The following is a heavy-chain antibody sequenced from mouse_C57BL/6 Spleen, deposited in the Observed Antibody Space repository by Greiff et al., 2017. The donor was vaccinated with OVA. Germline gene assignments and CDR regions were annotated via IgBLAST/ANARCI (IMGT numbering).Heavy chain of an antibody. V-gene: IGHV5-15*01. D-gene: IGHD2-4*01. CDR1: GFTFSDYG. Sequence: EVKLVESGGGLVQPGGSLKLSCAASGFTFSDYGMAWVRQAPRKGPEWVAFISNLAYSIYYADTVTGRFTISRENAKNTLYLEMSSLRSEDTAMYYCARGDYDYGAWFAYWGQGTLVTVSA. CDR3: ARGDYDYGAWFAY. J-gene: IGHJ3*01. CDR2: ISNLAYSI.